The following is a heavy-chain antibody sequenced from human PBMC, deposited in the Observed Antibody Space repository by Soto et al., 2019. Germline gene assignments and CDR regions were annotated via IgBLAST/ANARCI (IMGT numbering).Heavy chain of an antibody. CDR3: AHYCISTSCYFGGGETNNWFDP. Sequence: GGSLRLSCAASGFTFSSYAMSWVRQAPGKGLEWVSAISGSGGSTYYADSVKGRFTISRDNSKNTLYLQMNSLRAEDTAVYYCAHYCISTSCYFGGGETNNWFDPWGQGTLVTVSS. CDR1: GFTFSSYA. J-gene: IGHJ5*02. V-gene: IGHV3-23*01. CDR2: ISGSGGST. D-gene: IGHD2-2*01.